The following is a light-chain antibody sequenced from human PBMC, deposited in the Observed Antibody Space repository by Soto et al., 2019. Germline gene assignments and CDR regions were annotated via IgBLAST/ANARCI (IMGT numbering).Light chain of an antibody. V-gene: IGLV2-14*01. J-gene: IGLJ2*01. CDR3: GSYTATSPLVV. Sequence: QSALTQPASVSGSPGQSITISCTGANSDVRIYDYASWYQQHPGKAPKLIIYEVSNRPSGVSNRFSGFKSGNTASLTISGRQPEDEADYYCGSYTATSPLVVFGGGTKVTVL. CDR1: NSDVRIYDY. CDR2: EVS.